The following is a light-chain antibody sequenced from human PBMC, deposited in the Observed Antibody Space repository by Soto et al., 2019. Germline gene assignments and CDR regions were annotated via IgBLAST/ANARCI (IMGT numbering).Light chain of an antibody. Sequence: DIQMPQSPSSLSASVGDRVTSTCRASQNIDNYLNWYQHKPGKAPMLLIYAASTLQSGVPSRFSGSGTGTDFTLTISGLQTEDFATYFCQESYTIPAVSFGGGTKVEIK. CDR3: QESYTIPAVS. CDR2: AAS. CDR1: QNIDNY. J-gene: IGKJ4*01. V-gene: IGKV1-39*01.